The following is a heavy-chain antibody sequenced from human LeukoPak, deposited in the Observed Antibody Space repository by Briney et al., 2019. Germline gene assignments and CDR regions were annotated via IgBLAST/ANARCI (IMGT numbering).Heavy chain of an antibody. J-gene: IGHJ4*02. CDR1: GFTFSTYG. D-gene: IGHD4-17*01. CDR3: AKGGADYGEYDY. V-gene: IGHV3-30*18. CDR2: ISYDGSNK. Sequence: PGGSLRLSCAASGFTFSTYGMHWVRQAPGKGLEWVAVISYDGSNKYYADSVKGRFTISRDNSKSTLYLQMNSLRAEDTAVYYCAKGGADYGEYDYWGQGTLVTVFS.